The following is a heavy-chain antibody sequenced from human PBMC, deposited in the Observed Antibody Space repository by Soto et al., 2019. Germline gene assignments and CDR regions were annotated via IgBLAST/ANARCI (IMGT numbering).Heavy chain of an antibody. CDR2: IIPIFGTA. Sequence: ASVKVSCKASGGTFSSYAISWVRQAPGQGLEWMGGIIPIFGTANYAQKFQGRVTITADESTSTAYMELSSLRFEDTAVYYCARGKVTGYSYGSYYYYGMDVWG. CDR1: GGTFSSYA. D-gene: IGHD5-18*01. CDR3: ARGKVTGYSYGSYYYYGMDV. V-gene: IGHV1-69*13. J-gene: IGHJ6*02.